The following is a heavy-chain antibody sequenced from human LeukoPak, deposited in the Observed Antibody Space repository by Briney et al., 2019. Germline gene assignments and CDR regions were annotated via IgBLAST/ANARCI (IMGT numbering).Heavy chain of an antibody. CDR1: GGSFSGYY. D-gene: IGHD3-10*01. CDR2: INHSGST. CDR3: ARAYGSGSGLDT. Sequence: ASETLSLTCAVYGGSFSGYYWTWIRQPPGKGLEWTGEINHSGSTNYNPSLKSRGTISVDTSKNQFSLMLSSVAAADTAVYYCARAYGSGSGLDTWGKGTLVTVSS. J-gene: IGHJ5*02. V-gene: IGHV4-34*01.